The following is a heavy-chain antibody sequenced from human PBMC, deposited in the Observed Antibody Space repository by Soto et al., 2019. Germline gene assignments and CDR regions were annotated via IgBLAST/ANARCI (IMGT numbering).Heavy chain of an antibody. Sequence: LSLTCAVYGGSFSGYYWSWIRQPPGKGLEWIGEINHSGSTNYNPSLKSRVTISVDTSKNQFSLKLSSVTAADTAVYYCARRTEGTDYWGQGTLVTVSS. CDR2: INHSGST. J-gene: IGHJ4*02. CDR3: ARRTEGTDY. V-gene: IGHV4-34*01. CDR1: GGSFSGYY.